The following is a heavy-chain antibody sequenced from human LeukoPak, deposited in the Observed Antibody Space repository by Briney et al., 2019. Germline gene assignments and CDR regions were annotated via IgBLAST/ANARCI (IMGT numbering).Heavy chain of an antibody. J-gene: IGHJ6*02. V-gene: IGHV3-9*01. CDR3: AKHMRATNTYSFFGLDV. Sequence: ARSLRLSCAATGFSFKDYGMHWVRQPPGKGLEWVSSTNWNGGGTDYADSVKGRFTISRDNAKNSLYLQLSSLRPEDTALYYCAKHMRATNTYSFFGLDVWGQGTTVTVSS. CDR2: TNWNGGGT. CDR1: GFSFKDYG. D-gene: IGHD1-26*01.